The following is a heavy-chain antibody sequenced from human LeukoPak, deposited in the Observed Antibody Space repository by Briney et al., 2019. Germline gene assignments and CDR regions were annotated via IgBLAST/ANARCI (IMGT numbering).Heavy chain of an antibody. Sequence: GASVKISCKASGYTFTNNYIHWVRQAPGQGLEWMGMINPRGGDTKFAQKFHDRLTMSRDTSTSTVYMELYTLRSEDTAIYYCARDKGGYDYYFNSWGQGTLVSVSS. V-gene: IGHV1-46*01. CDR2: INPRGGDT. CDR1: GYTFTNNY. D-gene: IGHD5-12*01. CDR3: ARDKGGYDYYFNS. J-gene: IGHJ4*02.